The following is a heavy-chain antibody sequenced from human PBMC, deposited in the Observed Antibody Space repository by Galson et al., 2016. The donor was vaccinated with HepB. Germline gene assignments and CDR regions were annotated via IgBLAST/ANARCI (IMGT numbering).Heavy chain of an antibody. CDR1: GFTMSYHE. J-gene: IGHJ3*01. D-gene: IGHD5-18*01. CDR3: ARDPDTAMIVNAFDV. V-gene: IGHV3-48*03. Sequence: SLRLSCAASGFTMSYHEMNWVRQAPGKGLEWVSCISDGGATVYADSVKGRFTISRDNAKNSLYLQMNSLRAEDTAVYYCARDPDTAMIVNAFDVWGQGTLVTVSS. CDR2: ISDGGAT.